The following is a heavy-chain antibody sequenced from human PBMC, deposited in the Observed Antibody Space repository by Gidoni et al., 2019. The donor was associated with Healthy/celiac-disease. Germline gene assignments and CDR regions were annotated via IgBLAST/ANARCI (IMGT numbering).Heavy chain of an antibody. Sequence: QITLKESGPTLVKPTQTLTLTSTFSGCSLSTSGVGGGWIRQPPGKALEWLALIYWDDDKRYSPSLKSRLTITKDTSKHQVVLTMTNMDPVDTATYYCAHHVTTSEFGVDYFDYWGQGTLVTVSS. CDR1: GCSLSTSGVG. D-gene: IGHD3-3*01. CDR3: AHHVTTSEFGVDYFDY. V-gene: IGHV2-5*02. J-gene: IGHJ4*02. CDR2: IYWDDDK.